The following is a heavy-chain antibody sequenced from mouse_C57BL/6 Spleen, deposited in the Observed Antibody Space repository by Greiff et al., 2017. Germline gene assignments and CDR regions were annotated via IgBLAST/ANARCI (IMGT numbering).Heavy chain of an antibody. CDR3: ARKLTTDYYAMDY. D-gene: IGHD1-1*01. CDR1: GYTFTGYW. V-gene: IGHV1-9*01. J-gene: IGHJ4*01. Sequence: QVQLQPSGAELMKPGASVKLSCKATGYTFTGYWIEWVKPRPGHGLEWIGEILPGRGSTNYNEKFKGKATFPADTSSNTAYMQLSSLTTEDSAIYYCARKLTTDYYAMDYWGQGTSVTVAS. CDR2: ILPGRGST.